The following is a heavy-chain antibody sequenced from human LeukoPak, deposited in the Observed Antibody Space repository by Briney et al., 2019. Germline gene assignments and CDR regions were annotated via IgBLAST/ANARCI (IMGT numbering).Heavy chain of an antibody. CDR3: ARDGQFTNYYDSRGYFPVYYYYGLDV. V-gene: IGHV3-53*01. Sequence: GGSLRLSCTVSGFTVNDYYMNWVRQTPGKGLEWVSVIYNGGSAYYADSVKGRFIISRDNSKNTLYLQMDSLRVEDTAVYYCARDGQFTNYYDSRGYFPVYYYYGLDVWGQGTTVTVSS. CDR2: IYNGGSA. CDR1: GFTVNDYY. J-gene: IGHJ6*02. D-gene: IGHD3-22*01.